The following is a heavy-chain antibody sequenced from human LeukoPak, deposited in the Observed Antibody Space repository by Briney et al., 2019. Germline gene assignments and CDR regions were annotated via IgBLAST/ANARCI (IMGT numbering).Heavy chain of an antibody. CDR3: ARVSFFRWAATRPSYYYYMDV. J-gene: IGHJ6*03. D-gene: IGHD2-15*01. CDR2: IYYSGST. CDR1: GGSINSYY. Sequence: SETLSLTCTVSGGSINSYYWSWIRQPPGKGLEWIGYIYYSGSTNYNPSLKSRVTISVDTSKDQFSLKLSSVTAADTAVYYCARVSFFRWAATRPSYYYYMDVWGKGTTVTISS. V-gene: IGHV4-59*12.